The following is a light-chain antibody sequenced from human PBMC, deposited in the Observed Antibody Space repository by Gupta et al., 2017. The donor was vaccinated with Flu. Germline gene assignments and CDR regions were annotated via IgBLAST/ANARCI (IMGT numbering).Light chain of an antibody. CDR1: QSISSY. Sequence: DIQMTQSPSSLSASVGDRVTITCRASQSISSYLNWYQQKPGKAPKLLIYAASSLQSGVPSRFSGSGSGTDFTLTISRLQPEDFATYYCQQGDSTPWTFGQGTKVEI. CDR2: AAS. CDR3: QQGDSTPWT. V-gene: IGKV1-39*01. J-gene: IGKJ1*01.